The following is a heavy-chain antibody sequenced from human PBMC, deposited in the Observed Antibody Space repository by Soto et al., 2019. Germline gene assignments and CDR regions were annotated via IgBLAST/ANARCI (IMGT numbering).Heavy chain of an antibody. CDR1: GYSMRIGGYY. CDR2: IYYSGST. Sequence: QVQLQESGPGLVKPSQTLSLTCSVSGYSMRIGGYYWSWIRQLPGKGLEWIGYIYYSGSTNYNPSVRRRVTISVATSKNQFALRLSSVTAADTAVYYCARGKGSGRARDWFDTWGQGTRVTVSS. CDR3: ARGKGSGRARDWFDT. D-gene: IGHD3-10*01. J-gene: IGHJ5*02. V-gene: IGHV4-31*03.